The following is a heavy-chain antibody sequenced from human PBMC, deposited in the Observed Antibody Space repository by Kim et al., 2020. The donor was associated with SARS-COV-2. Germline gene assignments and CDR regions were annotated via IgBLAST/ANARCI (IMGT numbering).Heavy chain of an antibody. D-gene: IGHD1-7*01. CDR2: ISYDGSNK. CDR3: ASARNYEPNWFDP. J-gene: IGHJ5*02. V-gene: IGHV3-30-3*01. Sequence: GGSLRLSCAASGFTFSSYAMHWVRQAPGKGLEWVAVISYDGSNKYYADSVKGRFTISRDNSKNTLYLQMNSLRAEDTAVYYCASARNYEPNWFDPWGQGT. CDR1: GFTFSSYA.